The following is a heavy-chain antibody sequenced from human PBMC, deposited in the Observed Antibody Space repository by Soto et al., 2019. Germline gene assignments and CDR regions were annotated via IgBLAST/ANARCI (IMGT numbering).Heavy chain of an antibody. CDR3: ARDRGVAPPVAGNTHYYYYMDV. CDR1: GYSFTNYG. V-gene: IGHV1-18*01. Sequence: QDQLVQSGAEVKKPGASVTVSCKASGYSFTNYGITWVRQAPGQGLEWMGWISGFNGNTHYAQKLKGRVTMTTDASTSTAYMELRSLRSDDTDVYYCARDRGVAPPVAGNTHYYYYMDVWGKGTTVTVSS. J-gene: IGHJ6*03. D-gene: IGHD6-19*01. CDR2: ISGFNGNT.